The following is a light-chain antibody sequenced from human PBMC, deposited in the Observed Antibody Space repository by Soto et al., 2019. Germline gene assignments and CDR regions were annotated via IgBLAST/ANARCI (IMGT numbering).Light chain of an antibody. Sequence: QSALTQPRSVSGSPGQSVTISCTGTSSDVGGYNYVSWYQQHPGKAPKLMIYDVSKRPSGVPDRFSGSKSGNTASLTISGLQAEDEADYYCCSYAGSYTSYVVFGGGTQLTV. V-gene: IGLV2-11*01. CDR2: DVS. CDR1: SSDVGGYNY. J-gene: IGLJ2*01. CDR3: CSYAGSYTSYVV.